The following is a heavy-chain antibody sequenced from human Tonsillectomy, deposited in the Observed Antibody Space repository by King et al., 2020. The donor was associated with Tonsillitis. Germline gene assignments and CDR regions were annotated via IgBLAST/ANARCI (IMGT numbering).Heavy chain of an antibody. D-gene: IGHD3-22*01. CDR1: GFIFSDYS. CDR2: IRYDGSKE. Sequence: VQLVESGGGVVQPGGSLRLSCAAAGFIFSDYSMHCVRQAPGKGLEWVAFIRYDGSKEMYAESVKGRFTISRDNSKNTLYVQMSSLSADDTAVYYCAKALRDYHERSGYYYAFDIWGQGTAVTVSS. J-gene: IGHJ3*02. CDR3: AKALRDYHERSGYYYAFDI. V-gene: IGHV3-30*02.